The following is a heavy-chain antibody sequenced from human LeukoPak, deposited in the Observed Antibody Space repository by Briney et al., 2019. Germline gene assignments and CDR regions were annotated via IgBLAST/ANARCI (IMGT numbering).Heavy chain of an antibody. V-gene: IGHV3-30-3*01. J-gene: IGHJ5*02. CDR2: ISYDGSNK. CDR1: GFTFSSYA. D-gene: IGHD2-2*01. Sequence: GGSLRLSCAASGFTFSSYAKHWVRQAPGKGLEWVAVISYDGSNKYYADSVKGRFTISRDNSKNTLYLQMNSLRAEDTAVYYCARDIGIVVVPAATGWFDPWGQGTLVTVSS. CDR3: ARDIGIVVVPAATGWFDP.